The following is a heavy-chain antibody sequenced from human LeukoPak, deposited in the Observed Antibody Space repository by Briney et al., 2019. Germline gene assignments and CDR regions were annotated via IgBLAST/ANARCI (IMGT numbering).Heavy chain of an antibody. CDR1: GFTFSSYG. Sequence: GGSLRLSCAASGFTFSSYGMHWVRQAPGKGLEWVAVIWYDGSNKYYADSVEGRFTISRDNSENTLYLQMNSLRADDTAMYYCVRDPSSSQFLWGQGTLVTVSS. V-gene: IGHV3-33*01. J-gene: IGHJ4*02. CDR2: IWYDGSNK. D-gene: IGHD6-13*01. CDR3: VRDPSSSQFL.